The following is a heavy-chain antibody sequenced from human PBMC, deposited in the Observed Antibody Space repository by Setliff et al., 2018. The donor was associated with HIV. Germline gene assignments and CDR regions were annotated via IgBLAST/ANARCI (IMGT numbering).Heavy chain of an antibody. V-gene: IGHV4-38-2*01. CDR3: ARGGAFWSGYYGFDY. CDR1: GYSISTGYY. Sequence: PSETLSLTCAVSGYSISTGYYCGWVRQPPGKGLEWIGGIYHSGSTKYNPSLKSRVTISVDKSKNQFSLNLTSVTAADTAVYYCARGGAFWSGYYGFDYWGQGTLVTVSS. D-gene: IGHD3-3*01. J-gene: IGHJ4*02. CDR2: IYHSGST.